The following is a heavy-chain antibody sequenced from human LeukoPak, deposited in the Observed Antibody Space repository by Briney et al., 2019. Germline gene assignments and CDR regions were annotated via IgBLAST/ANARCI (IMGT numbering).Heavy chain of an antibody. V-gene: IGHV3-30-3*01. Sequence: GRSLRLSCAASGFTFISYAMHWVRQAPGKGLEWVAVLSYDGSNKYYAASVEGRFTISRDNSKNTLYLQMNSLRAEDTAVYYCARDRHRITMVRGVTPDYWGQGTLVTVSS. CDR2: LSYDGSNK. J-gene: IGHJ4*02. CDR1: GFTFISYA. CDR3: ARDRHRITMVRGVTPDY. D-gene: IGHD3-10*01.